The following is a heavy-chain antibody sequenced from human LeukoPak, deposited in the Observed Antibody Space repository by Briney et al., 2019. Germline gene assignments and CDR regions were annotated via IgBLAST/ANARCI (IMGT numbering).Heavy chain of an antibody. CDR3: ARRDSSGYYRYYFDY. J-gene: IGHJ4*02. CDR1: GYSFTSYW. D-gene: IGHD3-22*01. V-gene: IGHV5-51*01. CDR2: IYPGDSDT. Sequence: GESLKISCKGSGYSFTSYWIGWVRQMPGKGLERMGIIYPGDSDTRYSPSFQGQVTISADKSISTAYLQWSSLKASDTAMYYCARRDSSGYYRYYFDYWGQGTLVTVSS.